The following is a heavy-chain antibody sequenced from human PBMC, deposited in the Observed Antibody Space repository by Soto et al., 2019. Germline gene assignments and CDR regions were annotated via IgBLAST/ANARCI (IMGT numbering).Heavy chain of an antibody. V-gene: IGHV4-61*01. CDR1: GGSVSSGSYY. J-gene: IGHJ6*02. CDR2: IYYSGST. Sequence: ETLSLTCTVSGGSVSSGSYYWSWIRQPPGKGLEWIGYIYYSGSTNYNPSLKSRVTISVDTSKNQFSLKLSSVTAADTAVYYCARELGYCSSTSVCYYGMDVWGQGTTVTVSS. CDR3: ARELGYCSSTSVCYYGMDV. D-gene: IGHD2-2*01.